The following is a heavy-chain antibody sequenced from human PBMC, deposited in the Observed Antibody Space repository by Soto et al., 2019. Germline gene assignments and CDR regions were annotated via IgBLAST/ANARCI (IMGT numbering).Heavy chain of an antibody. Sequence: SVKVSCKASGGTFSSYAISWVRQAPGQGLEWMGGIIPIFGTANYAQKFQGRVTITADASTSTAYMELSSLRSEDTAVYYCARGYCINCVCYIFDLYYYYCTDVWGQGTTVTVSS. V-gene: IGHV1-69*13. CDR3: ARGYCINCVCYIFDLYYYYCTDV. CDR2: IIPIFGTA. D-gene: IGHD2-8*01. CDR1: GGTFSSYA. J-gene: IGHJ6*02.